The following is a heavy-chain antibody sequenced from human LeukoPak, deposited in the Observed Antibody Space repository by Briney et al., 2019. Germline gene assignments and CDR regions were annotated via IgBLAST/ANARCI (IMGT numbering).Heavy chain of an antibody. J-gene: IGHJ5*02. CDR2: IYYIGST. CDR3: ARDGLYCSSTSCPPYNWFDP. CDR1: GGSISSGGYY. D-gene: IGHD2-2*01. Sequence: SETLSLTCTVSGGSISSGGYYWSWIRQHPGKGLEWIGYIYYIGSTYYNPSLKSRVTISVDTSKNQFSLKLSSVTAADTAVYYCARDGLYCSSTSCPPYNWFDPWGQGTLVTVSS. V-gene: IGHV4-31*03.